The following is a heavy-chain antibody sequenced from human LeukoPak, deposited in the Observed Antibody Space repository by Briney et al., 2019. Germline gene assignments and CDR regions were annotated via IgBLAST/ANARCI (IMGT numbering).Heavy chain of an antibody. V-gene: IGHV1-3*01. J-gene: IGHJ6*02. D-gene: IGHD2-15*01. CDR2: INAGNGNT. Sequence: ASVTVSCKASGYTFTNYLMHWVRQAPGQRLEWMGWINAGNGNTKYSQKFQGRVTITRDTSASTAYMELSSLGSEDTAVYYCARGTLNYSCLMDVWGQGTTVTVSS. CDR3: ARGTLNYSCLMDV. CDR1: GYTFTNYL.